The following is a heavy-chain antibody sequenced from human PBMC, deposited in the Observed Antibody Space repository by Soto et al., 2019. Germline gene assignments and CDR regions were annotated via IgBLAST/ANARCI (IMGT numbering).Heavy chain of an antibody. CDR3: TRHRDTAMDTLYYYMDA. D-gene: IGHD5-18*01. Sequence: GGSLRLSCAASGFTVSGSAMRWVRQASGKGLEWVGRIRSKANSYATAYAASVKGRVTNSRDDSKNTAYLQMNSLKTEDTAVYYCTRHRDTAMDTLYYYMDAWGKGTTVTVS. J-gene: IGHJ6*03. CDR2: IRSKANSYAT. V-gene: IGHV3-73*01. CDR1: GFTVSGSA.